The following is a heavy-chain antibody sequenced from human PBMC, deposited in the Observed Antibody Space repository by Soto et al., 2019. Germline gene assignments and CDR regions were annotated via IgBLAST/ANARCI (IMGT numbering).Heavy chain of an antibody. Sequence: EVQLVEAGGGLVQPGGSRKLSCAASGFTFSDVAMHWVRKASENWLGWVGRIDRNSNNSATTYGASVKGRFTIPRHDSHNMEYLQMSSLKTEDTAIDYCMKYIWSPSLPAALGQGTLVTVSS. CDR2: IDRNSNNSAT. CDR3: MKYIWSPSLPAA. J-gene: IGHJ5*02. V-gene: IGHV3-73*02. CDR1: GFTFSDVA. D-gene: IGHD3-3*01.